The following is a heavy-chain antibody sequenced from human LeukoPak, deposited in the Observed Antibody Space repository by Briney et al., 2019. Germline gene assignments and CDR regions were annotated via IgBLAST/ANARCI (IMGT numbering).Heavy chain of an antibody. CDR1: GGSISSGTYF. Sequence: SETLSLTCTVSGGSISSGTYFWSWIRQPAGKELEWIGRIYTSGSTNYNPSLKSRVTISVDTSKNQFSLNLSSVTAADTAVYYCARDGYCSSASCSDAFDIWGQGTMVTVSS. V-gene: IGHV4-61*02. J-gene: IGHJ3*02. CDR3: ARDGYCSSASCSDAFDI. CDR2: IYTSGST. D-gene: IGHD2-2*03.